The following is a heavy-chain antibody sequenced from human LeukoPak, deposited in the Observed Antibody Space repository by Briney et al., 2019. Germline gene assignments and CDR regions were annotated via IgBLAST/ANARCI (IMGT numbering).Heavy chain of an antibody. CDR2: ISGSGGST. CDR1: GFTFSSYA. D-gene: IGHD3-3*01. V-gene: IGHV3-23*01. Sequence: GGSLRLSCAASGFTFSSYAMCWVRQAPGKGLEWVSAISGSGGSTYYADSVKGRFTISRDNSKNTLYLQMNSLRAEDTAVYYCAKDHEYPFWLYWGQGTLVTVSS. CDR3: AKDHEYPFWLY. J-gene: IGHJ4*02.